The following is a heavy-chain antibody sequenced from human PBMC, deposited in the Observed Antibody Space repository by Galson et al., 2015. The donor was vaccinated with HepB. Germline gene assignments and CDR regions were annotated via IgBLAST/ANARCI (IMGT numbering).Heavy chain of an antibody. J-gene: IGHJ6*02. CDR1: GYTFTNFY. CDR3: ARDLYDILSGSRLRGYDHFGMDV. CDR2: VNPNSGAT. V-gene: IGHV1-2*02. Sequence: VKVSCKASGYTFTNFYIHWVRQVPGQGPECMGWVNPNSGATTYTPKFQDRLTMTRDTSLRTVYMELNRLTSDDTAVYYCARDLYDILSGSRLRGYDHFGMDVWGQGTAVTVSS. D-gene: IGHD3-9*01.